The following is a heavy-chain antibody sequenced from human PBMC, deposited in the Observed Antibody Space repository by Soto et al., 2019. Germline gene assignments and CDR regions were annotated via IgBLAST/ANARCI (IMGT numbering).Heavy chain of an antibody. Sequence: GGSLRLSCGASGFNFSIPAMHWVRQAPGRGLEWLSVVSFDGDNKFYADSVKGRITISRDNSKNKVYLQMNTLRAEDTAVYYCARGPIVVVPAAQKAENWFDPWGQGTLVTVSS. CDR2: VSFDGDNK. J-gene: IGHJ5*02. CDR1: GFNFSIPA. D-gene: IGHD2-2*01. CDR3: ARGPIVVVPAAQKAENWFDP. V-gene: IGHV3-30-3*01.